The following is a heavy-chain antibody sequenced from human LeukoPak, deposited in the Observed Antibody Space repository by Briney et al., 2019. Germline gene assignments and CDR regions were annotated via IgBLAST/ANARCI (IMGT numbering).Heavy chain of an antibody. Sequence: GASVKVSCKASGYTFTGYYIHWVRQAPGQGLEWMGWINPNRGGTNYAQKCQGRVTMTRDTSTSTAYMELSRLRSDDTAVYYCARDLTGCSGAACYGENFGMDVWGQGTTVIVSS. J-gene: IGHJ6*02. D-gene: IGHD2-15*01. CDR2: INPNRGGT. CDR1: GYTFTGYY. CDR3: ARDLTGCSGAACYGENFGMDV. V-gene: IGHV1-2*02.